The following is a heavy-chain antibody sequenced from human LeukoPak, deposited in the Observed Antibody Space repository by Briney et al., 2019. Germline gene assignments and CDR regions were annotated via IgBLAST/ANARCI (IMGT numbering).Heavy chain of an antibody. CDR1: GFTFSSYE. J-gene: IGHJ4*02. CDR2: ITSSGSTI. CDR3: AKDHLGYYYGSGSYIDY. V-gene: IGHV3-48*03. D-gene: IGHD3-10*01. Sequence: GGSLRLSCAASGFTFSSYEMHWVRQAPGKGLEWVSCITSSGSTIYYADSVKGRITISRDNSKNTLYLQMNSLRAEDTAVYYCAKDHLGYYYGSGSYIDYWGQGTLVTVSS.